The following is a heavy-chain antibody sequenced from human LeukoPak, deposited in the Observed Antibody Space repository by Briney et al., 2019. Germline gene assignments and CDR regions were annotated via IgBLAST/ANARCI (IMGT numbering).Heavy chain of an antibody. D-gene: IGHD5-18*01. CDR3: ATESWIQGEDY. CDR1: AGSICGSHYY. CDR2: FYYSGTP. J-gene: IGHJ4*02. Sequence: PSETLSLTCTVFAGSICGSHYYWRWIRQPPGKRPEWIGSFYYSGTPYYNPSRKSRVTISVDTTKNQFSMKLTSVTAADTAVYYCATESWIQGEDYWGLGTLVTVSS. V-gene: IGHV4-39*01.